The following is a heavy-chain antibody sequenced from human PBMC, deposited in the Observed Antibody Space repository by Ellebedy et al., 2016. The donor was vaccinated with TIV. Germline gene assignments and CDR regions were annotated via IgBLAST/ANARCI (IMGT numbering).Heavy chain of an antibody. D-gene: IGHD5-24*01. CDR3: ARALKTATYDI. J-gene: IGHJ3*02. CDR2: INTDNGST. Sequence: ASVKVSXXVSGYTFTTYGITWLRQAPGQGPEWMGYINTDNGSTKNAQILQGRVTITRDTSTNTAYMEVRSLRSDDTAVYYCARALKTATYDIWGQGTLITVSS. V-gene: IGHV1-18*01. CDR1: GYTFTTYG.